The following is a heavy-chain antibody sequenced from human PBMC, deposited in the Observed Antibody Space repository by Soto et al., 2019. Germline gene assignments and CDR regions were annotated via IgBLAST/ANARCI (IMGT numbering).Heavy chain of an antibody. CDR2: TSRSSNPI. V-gene: IGHV3-48*01. Sequence: EVQLVESGGGLVQPGGSLRLSCAVSGFAFSTYSMNWVRQAPGKGLEWIAYTSRSSNPIYYADSAKGRFTISRDNAKNSLYLQMNSLRAEDTAVYYCARVEYASGNYYADYWGQGTLVTVSS. CDR1: GFAFSTYS. CDR3: ARVEYASGNYYADY. D-gene: IGHD3-10*01. J-gene: IGHJ4*02.